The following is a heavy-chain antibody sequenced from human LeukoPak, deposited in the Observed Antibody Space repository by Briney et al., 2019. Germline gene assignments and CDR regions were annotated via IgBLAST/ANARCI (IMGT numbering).Heavy chain of an antibody. D-gene: IGHD2-2*01. CDR2: ISYDGSNK. V-gene: IGHV3-30*18. CDR1: GFTFSSYG. Sequence: PGGSLRLSCAASGFTFSSYGMHWVRQAPGKGLEWVAVISYDGSNKYYADSVKGRFTISRDNSKNTLYLQMNSLRVEDTAAYYCAKDSTPAPYYYYGMDVWGQGTTVTVSS. CDR3: AKDSTPAPYYYYGMDV. J-gene: IGHJ6*02.